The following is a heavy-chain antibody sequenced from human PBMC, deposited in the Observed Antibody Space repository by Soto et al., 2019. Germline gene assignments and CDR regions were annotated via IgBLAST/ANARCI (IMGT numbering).Heavy chain of an antibody. CDR1: GDTFTDYY. CDR3: ASGGHVVVVTASLDY. V-gene: IGHV1-46*04. CDR2: VNPSGGHT. J-gene: IGHJ4*02. D-gene: IGHD2-21*02. Sequence: QVQLMQSGAEVKKPGASVKVSCKASGDTFTDYYIHWVRQAPGQGLEWMGTVNPSGGHTTYAQHLSGRLNLTRDTSASTLFMELTSMTSDATAIYYCASGGHVVVVTASLDYWGQGTLVTVSS.